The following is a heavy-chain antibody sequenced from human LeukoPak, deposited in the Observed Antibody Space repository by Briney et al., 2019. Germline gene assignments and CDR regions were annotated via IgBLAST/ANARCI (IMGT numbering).Heavy chain of an antibody. J-gene: IGHJ4*02. CDR3: AKALSYGAMSIFEC. CDR1: GFTFSTYG. D-gene: IGHD4/OR15-4a*01. V-gene: IGHV3-30*18. Sequence: GGSLRLSCAASGFTFSTYGMHWVRQAPGKGLEWVAVISYDESNKYYADSVKGRFTISRDNSKNTLYLQMNSLRAEDTAVYYCAKALSYGAMSIFECWGQGTLVTVSS. CDR2: ISYDESNK.